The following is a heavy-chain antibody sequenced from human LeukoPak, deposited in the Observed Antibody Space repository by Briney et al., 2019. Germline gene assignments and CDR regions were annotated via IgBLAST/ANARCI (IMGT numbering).Heavy chain of an antibody. Sequence: VASVTVSCKASGYTFTSYGISWVRQAPGQGLEWMGWISSYNGNTNYAQKLQGRATMTTDTSTSTAYMELRSLRSDDTAVYYCARGSFPSDDILTGPFDNWGQGTLVTVSS. CDR1: GYTFTSYG. V-gene: IGHV1-18*01. J-gene: IGHJ4*02. CDR3: ARGSFPSDDILTGPFDN. CDR2: ISSYNGNT. D-gene: IGHD3-9*01.